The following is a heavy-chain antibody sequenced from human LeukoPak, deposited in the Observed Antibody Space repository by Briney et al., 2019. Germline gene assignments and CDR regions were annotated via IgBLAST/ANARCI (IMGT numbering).Heavy chain of an antibody. V-gene: IGHV1-18*01. J-gene: IGHJ2*01. D-gene: IGHD2-2*01. CDR3: ARDSQSSSTGCYSWGSDWYFDL. CDR1: GYTFTSYG. Sequence: ASVKVSCKASGYTFTSYGISWVRQAPGQGLEWMGWISAYNGNTNYAQKLQGRVTMTTDTSTSTAYMELRSLRSDDTAVYHCARDSQSSSTGCYSWGSDWYFDLWGRGTLVTVSS. CDR2: ISAYNGNT.